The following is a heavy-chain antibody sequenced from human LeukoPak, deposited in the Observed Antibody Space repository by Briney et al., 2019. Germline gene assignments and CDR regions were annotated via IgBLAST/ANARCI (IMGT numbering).Heavy chain of an antibody. CDR3: AKGLYGENFDY. Sequence: GGSLRLSCAASGFTFSSYAMHWVRQAPGKGLEWVAVISYDGSNKYYADSVKGRFTISRDNSKNTLYLQMNSLRAEDTAVYYCAKGLYGENFDYWGQGTLVTVSS. J-gene: IGHJ4*02. D-gene: IGHD4-17*01. CDR1: GFTFSSYA. CDR2: ISYDGSNK. V-gene: IGHV3-30*04.